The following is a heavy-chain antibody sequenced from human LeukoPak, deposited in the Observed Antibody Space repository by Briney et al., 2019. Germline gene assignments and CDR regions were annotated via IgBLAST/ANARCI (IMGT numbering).Heavy chain of an antibody. V-gene: IGHV1-8*01. CDR1: GYTFTSYD. J-gene: IGHJ4*02. CDR3: ARGGRGCSGWYFGY. CDR2: MNPNSCNT. Sequence: ASVKVSCKASGYTFTSYDINWVRQATGQGREWMGWMNPNSCNTGYAQKFQGRVTMTRNTYINTAYMELSSLRSEDTAVYYCARGGRGCSGWYFGYWGQGTLVTVSS. D-gene: IGHD6-19*01.